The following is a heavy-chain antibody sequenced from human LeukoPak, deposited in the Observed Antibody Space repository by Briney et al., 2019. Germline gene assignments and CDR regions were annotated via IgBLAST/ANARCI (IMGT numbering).Heavy chain of an antibody. CDR2: INHSGST. Sequence: TETLSLTCVVCGGSFSGYYWSWIRQPPGKGLEWIGEINHSGSTNYNPSLKSRATISVDTSKNQFSLKLSSVTAADTAVYYCARAGVVWFDPWGQGTLVTVSS. J-gene: IGHJ5*02. D-gene: IGHD3-3*01. CDR1: GGSFSGYY. CDR3: ARAGVVWFDP. V-gene: IGHV4-34*01.